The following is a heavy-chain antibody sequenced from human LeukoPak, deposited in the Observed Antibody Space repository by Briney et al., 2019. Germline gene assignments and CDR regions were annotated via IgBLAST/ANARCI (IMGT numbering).Heavy chain of an antibody. Sequence: ASVKVSCKASGYTFTGYYMHWVRQAPGQGLEWMGWINPNSGGTNYAQKFQGRVTMTRDMSTSTVYMELSSLRSEDTAVYYCARDVDTAMVPDYWGQGTLVTVSS. J-gene: IGHJ4*02. CDR2: INPNSGGT. CDR3: ARDVDTAMVPDY. V-gene: IGHV1-2*02. D-gene: IGHD5-18*01. CDR1: GYTFTGYY.